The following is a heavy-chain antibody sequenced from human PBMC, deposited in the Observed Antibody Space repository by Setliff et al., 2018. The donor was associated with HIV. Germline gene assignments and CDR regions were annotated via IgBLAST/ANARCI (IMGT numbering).Heavy chain of an antibody. CDR1: GGTFENYA. D-gene: IGHD2-21*01. V-gene: IGHV1-69*06. CDR3: ARLIPSAYFGPRQDALDV. J-gene: IGHJ3*01. Sequence: SVKVSCKASGGTFENYAISWVRQAPGQGLEWMGKIIPIFDTTIYAEKFQGRITISADKSTATAYLELNSLRSEDSAIYYCARLIPSAYFGPRQDALDVWGQGARVTVSS. CDR2: IIPIFDTT.